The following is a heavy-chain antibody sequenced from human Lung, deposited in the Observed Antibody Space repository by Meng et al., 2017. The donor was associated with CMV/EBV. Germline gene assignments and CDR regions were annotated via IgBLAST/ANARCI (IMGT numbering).Heavy chain of an antibody. Sequence: QVQLQQWGAGLLMPSETLSLTCAVYVCPFSGYYWSWIRQPPGKGLEWIGEINHSGSTNYNPSLKSRVTISVDTSKNQFSLKLSSVTAADTAVYYCAAIAYCGGDCYSHGADSVDYWGQGTLVTVSS. D-gene: IGHD2-21*02. CDR2: INHSGST. J-gene: IGHJ4*02. CDR3: AAIAYCGGDCYSHGADSVDY. V-gene: IGHV4-34*01. CDR1: VCPFSGYY.